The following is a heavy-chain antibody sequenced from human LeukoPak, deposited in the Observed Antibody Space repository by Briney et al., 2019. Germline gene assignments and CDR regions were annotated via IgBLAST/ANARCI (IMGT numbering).Heavy chain of an antibody. CDR3: AKELATVVRPYYYYMDV. J-gene: IGHJ6*03. CDR2: ISTSDGST. CDR1: GFTFSRYA. D-gene: IGHD4-11*01. Sequence: TGGSLRLSCAASGFTFSRYAMSWVRQAPGKGLEWVSGISTSDGSTYYADSVKGRFTISRDNSKNTLYLQMNSLRAEDTAVYYCAKELATVVRPYYYYMDVWGKGTTVTVSS. V-gene: IGHV3-23*01.